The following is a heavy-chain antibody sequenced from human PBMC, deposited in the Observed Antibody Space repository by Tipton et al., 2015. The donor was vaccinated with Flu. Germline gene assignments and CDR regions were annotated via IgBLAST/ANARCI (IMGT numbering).Heavy chain of an antibody. CDR3: ARGEPGITMIVVVITIGFDY. J-gene: IGHJ4*02. CDR1: GFTFSSYA. CDR2: ISYDGSNK. V-gene: IGHV3-30*04. Sequence: SLRLSCAASGFTFSSYAMHWVRQAPGKGLEWVAVISYDGSNKYYADSVKGRFTISRDNSKNTLYLQMNSLRAEDTAVYYCARGEPGITMIVVVITIGFDYWGQGTLVTVSS. D-gene: IGHD3-22*01.